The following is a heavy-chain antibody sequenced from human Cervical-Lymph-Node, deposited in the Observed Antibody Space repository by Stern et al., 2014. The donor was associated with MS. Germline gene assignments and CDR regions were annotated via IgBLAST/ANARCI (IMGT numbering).Heavy chain of an antibody. D-gene: IGHD2-15*01. CDR3: AVRYCSGGRCYSVPDV. V-gene: IGHV1-46*02. Sequence: VQLGESGSEVKKPGASVKVSCKASEYTHNNYLIHWVRQAPGQRPYWMGVINPSGATNYAQKVQDRVTMTTDASTSTFYMELSRLRSEDTAVYYCAVRYCSGGRCYSVPDVWGQGTTVIVSS. J-gene: IGHJ6*02. CDR2: INPSGAT. CDR1: EYTHNNYL.